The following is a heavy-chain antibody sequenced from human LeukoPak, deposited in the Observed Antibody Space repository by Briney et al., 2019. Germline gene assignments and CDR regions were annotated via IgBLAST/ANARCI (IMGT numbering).Heavy chain of an antibody. CDR2: IYYSGST. CDR1: GGSISSSSYY. CDR3: ARRYGDYNFANY. V-gene: IGHV4-39*01. D-gene: IGHD4-17*01. J-gene: IGHJ4*02. Sequence: SETLSLTCTVSGGSISSSSYYWGWIRQPPGKGLEWIGSIYYSGSTYYNPSLKSRVTISVDTSKNQFSLKLSSVTAADTAVYYCARRYGDYNFANYWGQGTQVTVSS.